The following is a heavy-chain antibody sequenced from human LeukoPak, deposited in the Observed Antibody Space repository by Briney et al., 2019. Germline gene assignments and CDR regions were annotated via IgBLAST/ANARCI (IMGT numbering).Heavy chain of an antibody. CDR1: GYIFTSYW. CDR3: ARGSGSYHTAYMN. CDR2: IYPGDSDT. D-gene: IGHD1-26*01. Sequence: PGASLKISCKGSGYIFTSYWIGWVRPLPGKGLDWMGIIYPGDSDTRYSPSFQGQVTISADKSLSTAYLQWSSLKASDTAMYYCARGSGSYHTAYMNWGQGSPVTVSS. J-gene: IGHJ4*02. V-gene: IGHV5-51*01.